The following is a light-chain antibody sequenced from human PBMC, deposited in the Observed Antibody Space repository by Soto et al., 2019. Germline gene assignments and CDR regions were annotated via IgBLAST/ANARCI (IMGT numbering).Light chain of an antibody. V-gene: IGKV3-20*01. J-gene: IGKJ1*01. CDR2: GAS. Sequence: EIVLTQSPGTLSLSPGERATLSCRASQSVAGTYLAWYQQKPGQGPRLLIYGASFRATGIPDRFSGSRSGTDFTLNISRLEPEDFAVYYCQQYDSSPRTFGQGTRVEIK. CDR1: QSVAGTY. CDR3: QQYDSSPRT.